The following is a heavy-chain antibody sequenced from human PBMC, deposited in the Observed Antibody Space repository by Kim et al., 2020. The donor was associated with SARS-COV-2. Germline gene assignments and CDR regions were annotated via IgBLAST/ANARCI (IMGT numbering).Heavy chain of an antibody. J-gene: IGHJ4*02. CDR3: ARDFQVDSGIFDY. CDR2: ISSSSSYI. D-gene: IGHD1-26*01. CDR1: GFTFSSYS. V-gene: IGHV3-21*01. Sequence: GGSLRLSCAASGFTFSSYSMNWVRQAPGKGLEWVSSISSSSSYIYYADSVKGRFTISRDNAKNSLYLQMNSLRAEDTAVYYCARDFQVDSGIFDYWGQGTLVTVSS.